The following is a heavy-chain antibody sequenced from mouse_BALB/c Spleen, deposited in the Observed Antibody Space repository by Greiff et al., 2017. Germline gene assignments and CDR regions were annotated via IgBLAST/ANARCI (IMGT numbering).Heavy chain of an antibody. J-gene: IGHJ3*01. CDR3: ARLTGTFAY. CDR2: ISSGGSYT. V-gene: IGHV5-9-4*01. Sequence: EVQLVESGGGLVKPGGSLKLSCAASGFTFSSYAMSWVRQSPEKRLEWVAEISSGGSYTYYPDTVTGRFTISRDNAKNTLYLEMSSLRSEDTAMYYCARLTGTFAYWGQGTLVTVSA. D-gene: IGHD4-1*01. CDR1: GFTFSSYA.